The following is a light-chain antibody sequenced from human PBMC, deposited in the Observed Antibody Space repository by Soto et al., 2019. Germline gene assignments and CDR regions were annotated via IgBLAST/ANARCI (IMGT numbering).Light chain of an antibody. Sequence: QSALTQPPSASGSPGQSVTISCTGTSNDVGASKYVSWYQQYPGKAPKLMIYEVTKRPSVVPDRFSGSKSGNTAVLTVSGHLAEDEAYYCGTSYVGNDIWVFGGGTKLTVL. J-gene: IGLJ3*02. V-gene: IGLV2-8*01. CDR3: TSYVGNDIWV. CDR2: EVT. CDR1: SNDVGASKY.